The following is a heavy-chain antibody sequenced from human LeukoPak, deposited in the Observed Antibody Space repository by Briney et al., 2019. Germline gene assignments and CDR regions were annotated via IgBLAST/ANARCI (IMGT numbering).Heavy chain of an antibody. Sequence: GGSLRLSCAASGFTVSSNYMSWVRQAPGKGLEWVSVIYSGGSTYYADYVKGRFTISRDNSKNTLYLQMNSLRAEDTAVYYCAREFGIVYYFDYWGQGTLVTVSS. CDR1: GFTVSSNY. CDR3: AREFGIVYYFDY. V-gene: IGHV3-53*01. D-gene: IGHD1-26*01. CDR2: IYSGGST. J-gene: IGHJ4*02.